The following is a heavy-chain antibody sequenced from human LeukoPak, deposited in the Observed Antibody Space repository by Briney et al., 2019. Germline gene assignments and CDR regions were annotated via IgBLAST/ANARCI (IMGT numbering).Heavy chain of an antibody. J-gene: IGHJ4*02. CDR2: IYHSGST. V-gene: IGHV4-4*02. CDR1: GGSISSSNW. Sequence: SETLSLTCAVSGGSISSSNWWSWVRQPPGKGLEWIGVIYHSGSTNCNPSLKSRVTISVDKSKNQFSLKLSSVTAADTAVYYCARTSTVADPFDYWGQGTLVTVSS. D-gene: IGHD6-19*01. CDR3: ARTSTVADPFDY.